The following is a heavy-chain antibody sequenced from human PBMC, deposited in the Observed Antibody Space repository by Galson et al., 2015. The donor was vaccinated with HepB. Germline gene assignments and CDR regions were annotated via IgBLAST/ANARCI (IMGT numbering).Heavy chain of an antibody. Sequence: SLRLSCAASGFTLSNFWMSWLRQAPGKGLEWVANIHRDGSERYYVDSVRGRFTISRGNAKNSLYLQMNSLTTEDTAVYYCARDRGGTSTLWGQGILVTVSS. CDR3: ARDRGGTSTL. V-gene: IGHV3-7*03. J-gene: IGHJ4*02. D-gene: IGHD1-7*01. CDR2: IHRDGSER. CDR1: GFTLSNFW.